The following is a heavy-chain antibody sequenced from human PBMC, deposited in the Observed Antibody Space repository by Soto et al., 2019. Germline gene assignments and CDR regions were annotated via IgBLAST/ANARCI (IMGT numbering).Heavy chain of an antibody. Sequence: ASVKVSCKASGYTFTSYDINWVRQATGQGLEWMGWMNPNSGNTGYAQKFQGRVTMTRNTSISTAYMELSSLRSEDTAVYYCARGLHAITMVRGVIMDTFDYGGQGTLVTVSS. V-gene: IGHV1-8*01. CDR1: GYTFTSYD. CDR3: ARGLHAITMVRGVIMDTFDY. J-gene: IGHJ4*02. CDR2: MNPNSGNT. D-gene: IGHD3-10*01.